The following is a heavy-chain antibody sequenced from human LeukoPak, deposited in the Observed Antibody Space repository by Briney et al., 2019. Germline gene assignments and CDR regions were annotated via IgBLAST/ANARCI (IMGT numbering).Heavy chain of an antibody. CDR3: ARGRKLVVVPAAPRKEYYYYMDV. CDR1: GYTFTSYD. CDR2: MNPNSGNT. D-gene: IGHD2-2*01. J-gene: IGHJ6*03. Sequence: ASVKVSCKASGYTFTSYDINWVRQATGQGLEWMGWMNPNSGNTGYAQRFQGRVTITRNTSIRTAYMELSSLRSEDTAVYYCARGRKLVVVPAAPRKEYYYYMDVWGKGTTVTVSS. V-gene: IGHV1-8*03.